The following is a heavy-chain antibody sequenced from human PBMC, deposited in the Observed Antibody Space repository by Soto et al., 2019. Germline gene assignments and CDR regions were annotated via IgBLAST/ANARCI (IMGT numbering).Heavy chain of an antibody. Sequence: SETLSLTCAVYGGSFSGYYWSWIRQPPGKGLEWIGEINHSGSTNYNPSLKSRVTISVDTSKNQFSLKLSSVTAADTAVYYCARSLSAAAGTWGQGTLVTVS. CDR1: GGSFSGYY. V-gene: IGHV4-34*01. CDR2: INHSGST. D-gene: IGHD6-13*01. CDR3: ARSLSAAAGT. J-gene: IGHJ4*02.